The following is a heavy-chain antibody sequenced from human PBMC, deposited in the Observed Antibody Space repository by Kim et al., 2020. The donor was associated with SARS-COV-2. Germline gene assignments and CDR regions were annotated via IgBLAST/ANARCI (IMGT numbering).Heavy chain of an antibody. CDR3: ARAFNEQQLVHDRAYYGMDV. J-gene: IGHJ6*02. Sequence: ASVKVSCKASGYTFTGYYMHWVRQAPGQGLEWMGWINPNSGGTNYAQKFQGWVTMTRDTSISTAYMELSRLRSDDTAVYYCARAFNEQQLVHDRAYYGMDVWGQGTTVTVSS. D-gene: IGHD6-13*01. V-gene: IGHV1-2*04. CDR1: GYTFTGYY. CDR2: INPNSGGT.